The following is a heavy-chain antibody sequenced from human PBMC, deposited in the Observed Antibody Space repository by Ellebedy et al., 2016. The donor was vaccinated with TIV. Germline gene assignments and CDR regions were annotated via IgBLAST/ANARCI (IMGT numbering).Heavy chain of an antibody. CDR2: IGTAGDT. CDR3: AREAGNYAHFDY. CDR1: GFTFSRHD. D-gene: IGHD1-7*01. Sequence: GESLKISXAASGFTFSRHDMHWVRQATGKGLEWVSAIGTAGDTYYPGSVKGRFTISRENAKNSLYLQMNSLRAEDTAVYYCAREAGNYAHFDYWGQGTLVIVSS. V-gene: IGHV3-13*01. J-gene: IGHJ4*02.